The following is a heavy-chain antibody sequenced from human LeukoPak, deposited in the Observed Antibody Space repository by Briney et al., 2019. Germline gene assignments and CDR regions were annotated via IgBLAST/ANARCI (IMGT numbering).Heavy chain of an antibody. CDR2: IGTAGDT. V-gene: IGHV3-13*01. J-gene: IGHJ4*02. CDR1: GFIFDDYG. D-gene: IGHD3-10*01. Sequence: GGSLRLSCAASGFIFDDYGMSWVRQAPGKGLEWVSVIGTAGDTYYVGSVKGRFTISRENAKNSLYSQMNSLTAGDTAVWRDVVRGLIIPLDYWGQGTLVTVSS. CDR3: VVRGLIIPLDY.